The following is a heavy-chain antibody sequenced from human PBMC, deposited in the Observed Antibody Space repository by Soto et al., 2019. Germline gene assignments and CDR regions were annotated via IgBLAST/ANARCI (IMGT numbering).Heavy chain of an antibody. D-gene: IGHD3-3*01. CDR3: ARCGFLEWLHEYYYYYGIDV. Sequence: PGESLKISCKGSGYSFTSYWIGWVRQMPGKGLEWMGIIYPGDSDTRYSPSFQGQVTISADKSISTAYLQWSSLKASDTAMYYCARCGFLEWLHEYYYYYGIDVWGQGTTVTVYS. V-gene: IGHV5-51*01. CDR2: IYPGDSDT. CDR1: GYSFTSYW. J-gene: IGHJ6*02.